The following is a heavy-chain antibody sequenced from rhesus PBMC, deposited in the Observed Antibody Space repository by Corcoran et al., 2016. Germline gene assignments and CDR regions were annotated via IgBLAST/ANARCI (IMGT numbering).Heavy chain of an antibody. CDR1: GYTFTNYY. V-gene: IGHV1S9*01. J-gene: IGHJ4*01. Sequence: QVQLVQSGAEVKKPGASVKLSCKASGYTFTNYYINWVRQAPGQVFEWMGWMNPNDGNAGSEQKVQGRGTLTRDTSTSTAYRELSSLRAEDTAIDYWTRPDDYGHYDSWGQGVLVTVSS. CDR3: TRPDDYGHYDS. CDR2: MNPNDGNA. D-gene: IGHD3-9*01.